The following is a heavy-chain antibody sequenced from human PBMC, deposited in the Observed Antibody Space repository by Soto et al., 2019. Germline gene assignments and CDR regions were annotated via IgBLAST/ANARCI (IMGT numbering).Heavy chain of an antibody. Sequence: QVQLQQWGAGLLKPSETLSLTCAVYGGSFSGYYWSWIRQPPGKGLEWIGEINHSGSTNYNPSLKSRVTISVDTSKNQFSLKLSSVTAADTAVYYCARGAAAAGTFDYWGQGTPVTVSS. CDR2: INHSGST. CDR3: ARGAAAAGTFDY. CDR1: GGSFSGYY. J-gene: IGHJ4*02. D-gene: IGHD6-13*01. V-gene: IGHV4-34*01.